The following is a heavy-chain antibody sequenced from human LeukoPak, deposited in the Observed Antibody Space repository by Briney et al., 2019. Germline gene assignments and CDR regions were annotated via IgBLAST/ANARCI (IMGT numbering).Heavy chain of an antibody. Sequence: GGSLRLSCAASGFTFSSYAMSWVRQAPGKGLEWVSAISGSGGSTYYADSVKGRFTISRDNAKNSLYPQINSLRAEDTAVYYCARGDWAPFDYWGQGSLLTVSS. CDR2: ISGSGGST. V-gene: IGHV3-23*01. J-gene: IGHJ4*02. CDR3: ARGDWAPFDY. CDR1: GFTFSSYA. D-gene: IGHD2-21*02.